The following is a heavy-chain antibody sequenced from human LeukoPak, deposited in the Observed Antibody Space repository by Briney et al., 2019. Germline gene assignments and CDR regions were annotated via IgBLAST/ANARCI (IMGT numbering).Heavy chain of an antibody. CDR3: SRGFVNKVTTADY. CDR1: GFTFGDYS. Sequence: GGSLRLSCLASGFTFGDYSMTWVRQAPGEGLEWVGFIRSKPYGGTTEYAASVKGRFTISGDDSKSIVYLQMNSLKTEDTAVYFCSRGFVNKVTTADYWGQGTLVTVSS. J-gene: IGHJ4*02. D-gene: IGHD4-17*01. V-gene: IGHV3-49*04. CDR2: IRSKPYGGTT.